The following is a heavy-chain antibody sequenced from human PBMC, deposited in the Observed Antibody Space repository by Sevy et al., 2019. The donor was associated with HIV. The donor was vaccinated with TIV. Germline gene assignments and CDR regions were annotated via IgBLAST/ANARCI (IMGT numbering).Heavy chain of an antibody. V-gene: IGHV3-7*01. Sequence: GGSLRLSCTASGFTVGDYWMNWVRQAPGKGVGWVGNIKEDGSETYYVDSVKGRFTISRDNAKNSLYLQMNSLRAEDTAVYYCAKGVDSWGQGTLVTVSS. CDR2: IKEDGSET. CDR1: GFTVGDYW. D-gene: IGHD6-13*01. CDR3: AKGVDS. J-gene: IGHJ4*02.